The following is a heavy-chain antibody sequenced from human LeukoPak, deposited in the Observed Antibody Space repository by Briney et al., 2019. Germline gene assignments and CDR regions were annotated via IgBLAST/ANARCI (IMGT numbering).Heavy chain of an antibody. D-gene: IGHD6-19*01. CDR1: GFTVSSNY. CDR2: IYSGGST. V-gene: IGHV3-53*01. Sequence: GGPLRLSCAASGFTVSSNYMSWVRQAPGKGLEWVSVIYSGGSTYYADSVKGRFTISRDNSKNTLYLQMNSLRAEDTAVYYCARDLGSGWNFDYWGQGTLVTVSS. J-gene: IGHJ4*02. CDR3: ARDLGSGWNFDY.